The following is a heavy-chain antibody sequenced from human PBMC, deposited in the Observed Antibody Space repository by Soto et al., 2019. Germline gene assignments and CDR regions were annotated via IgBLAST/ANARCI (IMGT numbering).Heavy chain of an antibody. CDR1: GGTFSSYA. V-gene: IGHV1-2*02. J-gene: IGHJ5*02. CDR2: INPYSGGA. D-gene: IGHD3-10*01. Sequence: ASVKVSCKASGGTFSSYAISWVRQAPGQGLEWMGWINPYSGGADYAQSFQGRVTMTRDTSISTVYMELSRLRFDDTAVYYCARVIRGAYYNSPLDTWGQGTVVTVSS. CDR3: ARVIRGAYYNSPLDT.